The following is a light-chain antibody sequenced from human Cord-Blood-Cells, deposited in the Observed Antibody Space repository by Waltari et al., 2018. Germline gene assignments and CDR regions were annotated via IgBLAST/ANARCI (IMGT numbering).Light chain of an antibody. CDR1: QSVLYSSNNKNY. J-gene: IGKJ4*01. Sequence: DIVMTQSPDSLAVSLGERATINCKSSQSVLYSSNNKNYLAWYQQKPGQPPKLLIYWASTRESGVPDRFSGGASGADFTLTISSLQAEDVAVYYCQKYYSTPTFGGGTKVEIK. CDR2: WAS. CDR3: QKYYSTPT. V-gene: IGKV4-1*01.